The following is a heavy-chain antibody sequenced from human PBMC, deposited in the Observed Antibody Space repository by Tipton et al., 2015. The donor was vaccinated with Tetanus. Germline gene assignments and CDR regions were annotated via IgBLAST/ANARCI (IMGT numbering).Heavy chain of an antibody. Sequence: TLSLTCAVYGGSFSGYYWSWIRQPPGKELEWIGEINHSGSTNYNPSLKSRVTISVDTSKNQFSLKLSSVTAADTAVYYCARGVRCSGGSCYSRRRSDWFDPWGQGTLVTVSS. J-gene: IGHJ5*02. V-gene: IGHV4-34*01. CDR1: GGSFSGYY. D-gene: IGHD2-15*01. CDR2: INHSGST. CDR3: ARGVRCSGGSCYSRRRSDWFDP.